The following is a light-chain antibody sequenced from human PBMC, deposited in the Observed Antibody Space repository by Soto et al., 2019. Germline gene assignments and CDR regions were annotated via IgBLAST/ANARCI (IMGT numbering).Light chain of an antibody. V-gene: IGLV2-11*01. CDR3: CSYAGSHTFV. Sequence: QSVLTQPRSVSRSPGESVTIFCTGSSSNVGGYNYVSWYQQHPGKAPKFMIYDVSKRPSGVPDRFSGSKSGNTASLTISGLQAEDEADYYCCSYAGSHTFVFGTGTKVTVL. CDR1: SSNVGGYNY. J-gene: IGLJ1*01. CDR2: DVS.